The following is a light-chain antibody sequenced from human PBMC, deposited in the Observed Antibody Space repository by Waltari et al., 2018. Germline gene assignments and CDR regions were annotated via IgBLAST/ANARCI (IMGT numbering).Light chain of an antibody. V-gene: IGKV1-27*01. J-gene: IGKJ4*01. CDR2: AAS. CDR1: QGISNY. CDR3: QKYNSAPF. Sequence: DIQMTQSPSSLSASVGDRVTIPFRASQGISNYLAWHQQKPGKVPKLLIYAASTLQSGVPARCSGSGSGTEFTLTISSLQPEDVATYYCQKYNSAPFFGGGTKVEIK.